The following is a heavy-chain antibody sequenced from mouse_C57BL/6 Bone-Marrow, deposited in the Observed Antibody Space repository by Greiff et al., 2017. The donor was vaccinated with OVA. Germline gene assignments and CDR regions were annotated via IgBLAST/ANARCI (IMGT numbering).Heavy chain of an antibody. V-gene: IGHV5-9*01. J-gene: IGHJ2*01. Sequence: EVQLVESGGGLVKPGGSLKLSCAASGFTFSSYTMSWVRQTPEKRLEWVATISGGGGNTFYPDSVKGRFTISRDNAKNTLYLQMSSLRSEDTALYYCARHNYGCDAYYFDYWGQGTTLTVSS. CDR2: ISGGGGNT. D-gene: IGHD2-2*01. CDR3: ARHNYGCDAYYFDY. CDR1: GFTFSSYT.